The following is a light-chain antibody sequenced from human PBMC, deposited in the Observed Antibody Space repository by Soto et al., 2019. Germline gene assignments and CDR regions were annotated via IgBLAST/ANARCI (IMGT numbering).Light chain of an antibody. Sequence: IPMTQSPSSLSASVGDKVTITCQASQDIRHYLNWYQHKQGEAPKLLIYDASNLETGVPSSFSGGGSETHFTLTITTLQPEDFSTYSCQQYDGLPLTFGGGTRVESK. CDR3: QQYDGLPLT. J-gene: IGKJ4*01. CDR2: DAS. CDR1: QDIRHY. V-gene: IGKV1-33*01.